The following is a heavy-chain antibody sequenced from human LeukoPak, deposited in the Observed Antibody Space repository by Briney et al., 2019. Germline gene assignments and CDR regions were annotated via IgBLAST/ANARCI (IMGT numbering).Heavy chain of an antibody. V-gene: IGHV4-34*01. Sequence: SETLSLTCAVYGGSFSGYYWSWIRQPPGKGLEWIGEINHSGSTNYNPSLKSRVTISVDMSKNQVSLKLSSVTAADTAVYYCARKTGYSSSWFVFRYFDYWGQGTLVTVSS. D-gene: IGHD6-13*01. J-gene: IGHJ4*02. CDR3: ARKTGYSSSWFVFRYFDY. CDR2: INHSGST. CDR1: GGSFSGYY.